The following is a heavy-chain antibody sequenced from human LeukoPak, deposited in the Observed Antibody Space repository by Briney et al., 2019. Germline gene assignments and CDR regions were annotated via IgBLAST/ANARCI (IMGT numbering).Heavy chain of an antibody. Sequence: GESLKISCKGSGYSFTSYWIGWVRQMPGKGLEWKGIIYPGDSDTRYSPSLQGRVTISADKSISTAYLQWSSLKASDTAMYYCARLTGCSSTSCYDAFDIWGQGTMVTVSS. CDR3: ARLTGCSSTSCYDAFDI. J-gene: IGHJ3*02. CDR1: GYSFTSYW. V-gene: IGHV5-51*01. D-gene: IGHD2-2*01. CDR2: IYPGDSDT.